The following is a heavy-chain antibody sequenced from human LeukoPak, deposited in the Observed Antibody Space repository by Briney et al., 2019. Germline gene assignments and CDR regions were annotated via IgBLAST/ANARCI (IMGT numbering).Heavy chain of an antibody. V-gene: IGHV3-23*01. CDR2: ISASGGST. CDR1: GFTFSSYA. J-gene: IGHJ4*02. CDR3: ANYGGSYFDY. D-gene: IGHD3-10*01. Sequence: QAGGSLRLSCAASGFTFSSYAMSWVPQSPGKGLEWVSKISASGGSTSYADSVKGRFTISRDSSENTLYLQMNSLRAEDTAIYYCANYGGSYFDYWGQGTLVTVSS.